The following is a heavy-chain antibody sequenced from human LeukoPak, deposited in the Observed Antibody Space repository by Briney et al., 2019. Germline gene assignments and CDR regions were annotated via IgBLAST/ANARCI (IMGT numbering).Heavy chain of an antibody. CDR3: ARPNDGYFDY. V-gene: IGHV3-30-3*01. J-gene: IGHJ4*02. CDR1: GVTFSSYA. D-gene: IGHD1-1*01. CDR2: ISYDGSNK. Sequence: GRSLRLSCAASGVTFSSYAMRWVRGAPGRGLGWVAGISYDGSNKYYADSVNGRFTISTDNSKNALYVQINSLRAEDTAVYYCARPNDGYFDYWGQGTLVTVSS.